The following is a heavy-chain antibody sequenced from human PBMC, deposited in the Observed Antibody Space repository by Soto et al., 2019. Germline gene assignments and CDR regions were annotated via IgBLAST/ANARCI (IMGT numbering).Heavy chain of an antibody. J-gene: IGHJ4*02. CDR3: ARYYYDSSGYYFHFDY. V-gene: IGHV3-7*03. Sequence: EVQLVESGGGLVQPGGSLRLSCAASGFTFSGDWMSWVRQAPGKGLELVANIKQDGSEKYYVDSVKGRFTISRDNAKNSLYLQMNSLRAEDTAVYYCARYYYDSSGYYFHFDYWGQGTLVTVSS. D-gene: IGHD3-22*01. CDR2: IKQDGSEK. CDR1: GFTFSGDW.